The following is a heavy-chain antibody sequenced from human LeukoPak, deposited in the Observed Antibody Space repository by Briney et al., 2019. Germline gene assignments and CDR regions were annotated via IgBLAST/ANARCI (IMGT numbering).Heavy chain of an antibody. V-gene: IGHV5-51*01. D-gene: IGHD5-12*01. CDR3: ARLSAASPQVATIDYFDY. CDR1: GFSCSSFW. Sequence: GESLKISCKASGFSCSSFWIGWVRQMPGKGLEWMGIIYPGDSDTRYSPSFQGQVTISADKSISTAYLQWSSLKASDTAMYYCARLSAASPQVATIDYFDYWGQGTLVTVSS. CDR2: IYPGDSDT. J-gene: IGHJ4*02.